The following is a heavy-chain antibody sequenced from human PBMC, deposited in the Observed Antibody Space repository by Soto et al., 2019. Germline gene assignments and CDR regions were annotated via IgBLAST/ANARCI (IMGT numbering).Heavy chain of an antibody. CDR1: GGSIRSHY. CDR2: IYYSGTT. V-gene: IGHV4-59*08. Sequence: SSETLSLTCTVSGGSIRSHYWSWIRQTPGKELEWIGQIYYSGTTNYNPSLKSRVTISVDTSKNQFSLKLSSVTAADTAVYFCAMTMTTLSNWFDPWGQGTLVTVSS. D-gene: IGHD4-17*01. J-gene: IGHJ5*02. CDR3: AMTMTTLSNWFDP.